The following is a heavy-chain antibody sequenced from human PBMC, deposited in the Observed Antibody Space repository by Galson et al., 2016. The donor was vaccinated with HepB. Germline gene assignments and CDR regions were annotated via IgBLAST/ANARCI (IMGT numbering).Heavy chain of an antibody. CDR3: ASTYNYRFDF. Sequence: SLRLSCAASGFTFTTYWMHWVRQAPGKGLVWVARVNSDGKSKSYGDSVEGRFTVSRDNAKNTVSLQMTNLRADDTALYFCASTYNYRFDFWGLGTLVIVSS. J-gene: IGHJ4*02. CDR2: VNSDGKSK. D-gene: IGHD5-24*01. V-gene: IGHV3-74*01. CDR1: GFTFTTYW.